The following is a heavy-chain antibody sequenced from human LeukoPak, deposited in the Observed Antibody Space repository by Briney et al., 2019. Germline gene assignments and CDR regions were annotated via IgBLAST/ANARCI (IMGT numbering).Heavy chain of an antibody. D-gene: IGHD5-18*01. CDR3: ARDVGTALVTGDY. V-gene: IGHV4-4*02. J-gene: IGHJ4*02. CDR1: GGSISSNNW. Sequence: SGTLSLTCGVSGGSISSNNWWSWVRQPPGQGLEWIGEIYHSGSANYNPSLKSRVTISVDKSKNQLSLKLISVTAADTAVYYCARDVGTALVTGDYWGQGTLATVSS. CDR2: IYHSGSA.